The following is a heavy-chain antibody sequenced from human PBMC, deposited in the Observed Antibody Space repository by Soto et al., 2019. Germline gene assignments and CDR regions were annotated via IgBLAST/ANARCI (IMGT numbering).Heavy chain of an antibody. D-gene: IGHD6-6*01. CDR2: INHSGST. CDR3: ARAGRGAARRVYYGMDV. J-gene: IGHJ6*02. V-gene: IGHV4-34*01. Sequence: LSLTCAVYGGSFSGYYWSWIRQPPGKGLEWIGEINHSGSTNYNPSLKSRVTISVDTSKNQFSLKLSSVTAADTAVYYCARAGRGAARRVYYGMDVWGQGTTVTVSS. CDR1: GGSFSGYY.